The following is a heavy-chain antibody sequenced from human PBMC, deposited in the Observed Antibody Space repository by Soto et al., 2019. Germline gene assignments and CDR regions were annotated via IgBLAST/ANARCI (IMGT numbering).Heavy chain of an antibody. Sequence: EVQLVESGGGLVQPGGSLRLSCAASGFTFSNYAMHWVRQAPGKGLEYVSAISTKGGSTYYANSVKGRFTISRDNSKNTLYLQMGSLRTEDMAVYYCARGRAGSTSCSDHWGQGTLVTVSS. CDR1: GFTFSNYA. V-gene: IGHV3-64*01. CDR2: ISTKGGST. J-gene: IGHJ4*02. CDR3: ARGRAGSTSCSDH. D-gene: IGHD2-2*01.